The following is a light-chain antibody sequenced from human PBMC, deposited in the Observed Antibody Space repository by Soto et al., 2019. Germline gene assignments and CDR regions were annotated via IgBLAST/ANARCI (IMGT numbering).Light chain of an antibody. Sequence: QSVLTQPPSVSVAPGQRVTISCTGNNSNLGAGYDVHWYQQLPGAAPKLVVFGNRNRPSGVPERFSGSKSGTSASLAITGLQAEDEADYYCQAYDYSLTAFVFGGGTKLTVL. CDR3: QAYDYSLTAFV. CDR1: NSNLGAGYD. V-gene: IGLV1-40*01. J-gene: IGLJ3*02. CDR2: GNR.